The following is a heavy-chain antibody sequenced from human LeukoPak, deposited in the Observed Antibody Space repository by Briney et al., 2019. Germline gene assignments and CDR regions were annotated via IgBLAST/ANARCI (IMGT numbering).Heavy chain of an antibody. Sequence: APVKVSCKASGYTFTGYYMHWVRQAPGQGLEWMGWINPNSGGTNYAQKFQGWVTMTRDTSISTAYMELSRLRSDDTAFYYCARDWGATTVSFDYWGQGTLVTVSS. CDR1: GYTFTGYY. CDR2: INPNSGGT. J-gene: IGHJ4*02. CDR3: ARDWGATTVSFDY. D-gene: IGHD1-26*01. V-gene: IGHV1-2*04.